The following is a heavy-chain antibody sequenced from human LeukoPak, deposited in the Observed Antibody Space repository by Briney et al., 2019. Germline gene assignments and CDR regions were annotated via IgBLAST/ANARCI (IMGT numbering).Heavy chain of an antibody. V-gene: IGHV3-7*01. CDR3: ARDRGFGQADV. J-gene: IGHJ6*04. Sequence: GGSLRLSCAASGFSFSWYWMTWVRQAPGQGLEWVATLTPDGSETYYRDSVRGRFTISRDNAKDSLYLQMNSLRAEDTAVYYCARDRGFGQADVWGKGTTVTVSS. CDR2: LTPDGSET. CDR1: GFSFSWYW. D-gene: IGHD3-10*01.